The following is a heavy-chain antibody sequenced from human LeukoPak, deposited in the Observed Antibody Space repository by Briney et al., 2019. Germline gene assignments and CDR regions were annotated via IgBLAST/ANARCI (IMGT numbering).Heavy chain of an antibody. Sequence: GWALRLSCAASGFTFSNYAVVWVHQAPGKGLEWVSAITGSGSTTYYADSVRGRFTIYIDNTKNTLYLQMNSLRGEETAVYYCGKDPNGDYGGAFDFQRWGQGTLVTVSS. V-gene: IGHV3-23*01. D-gene: IGHD4-17*01. CDR1: GFTFSNYA. J-gene: IGHJ1*01. CDR2: ITGSGSTT. CDR3: GKDPNGDYGGAFDFQR.